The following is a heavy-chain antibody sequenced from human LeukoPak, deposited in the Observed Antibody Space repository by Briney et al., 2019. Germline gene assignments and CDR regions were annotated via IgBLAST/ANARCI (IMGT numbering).Heavy chain of an antibody. V-gene: IGHV3-23*01. CDR1: GFTYSSYA. J-gene: IGHJ3*02. CDR3: ARVEMGTPRGAFDI. Sequence: TGGSLRLSCAASGFTYSSYAMSWVRQAPGKGLEWVSGIGSCGCTYYGDSVKGRFTISRDNSNNTLYLQINSLRAEHTAVYYCARVEMGTPRGAFDIWGQGTMVTVSS. CDR2: IGSCGCT. D-gene: IGHD5-24*01.